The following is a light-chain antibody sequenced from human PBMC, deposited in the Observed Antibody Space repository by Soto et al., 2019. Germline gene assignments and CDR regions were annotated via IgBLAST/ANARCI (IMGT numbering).Light chain of an antibody. CDR2: DAS. CDR1: QSINTY. J-gene: IGKJ5*01. Sequence: ENVLTHSPATLSLSPGGVCTLSFRASQSINTYLAWYQQKPGQAPRLLIYDASKRATGIPARFSGSGSGTNFTLTISSLEPEDFAVYYCQQRRSWQVTFGQGTRLEIK. CDR3: QQRRSWQVT. V-gene: IGKV3D-11*02.